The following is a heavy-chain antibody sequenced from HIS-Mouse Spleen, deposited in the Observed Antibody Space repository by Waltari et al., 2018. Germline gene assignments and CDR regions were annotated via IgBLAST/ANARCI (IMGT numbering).Heavy chain of an antibody. V-gene: IGHV4-39*07. Sequence: QLQLQESGPGLVKPSETLSLTCTVSGGSISSSSYYWGWIRQPTGKGRACIGSIYYSWGTYYSPSLKRRVTISVDTSKNQFSLKLSYVTAADTAVYYCAREIPYSSSWYDWYFDLWGHGTLVTVSS. CDR1: GGSISSSSYY. D-gene: IGHD6-13*01. CDR3: AREIPYSSSWYDWYFDL. CDR2: IYYSWGT. J-gene: IGHJ2*01.